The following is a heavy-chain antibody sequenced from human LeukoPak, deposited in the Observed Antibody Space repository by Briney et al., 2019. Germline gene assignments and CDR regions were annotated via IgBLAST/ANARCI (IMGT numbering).Heavy chain of an antibody. Sequence: SETLSLTCAVSGYSISSGYYWGWIRQPPGKGLEWIGSIYHSGSTYYNPSLKSRVTISVDTSMNQFSLKLSSVTAADTAVYYCAREYSSPPIDYYYYMDVWGKGTTVTVSS. D-gene: IGHD6-13*01. CDR1: GYSISSGYY. V-gene: IGHV4-38-2*02. CDR2: IYHSGST. CDR3: AREYSSPPIDYYYYMDV. J-gene: IGHJ6*03.